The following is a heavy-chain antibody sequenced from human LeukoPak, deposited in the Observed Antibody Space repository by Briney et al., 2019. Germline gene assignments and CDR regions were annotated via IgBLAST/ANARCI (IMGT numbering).Heavy chain of an antibody. CDR3: ARDDYSNPGWFDP. J-gene: IGHJ5*02. V-gene: IGHV4-59*01. D-gene: IGHD4-11*01. Sequence: PSETLSLTCAVYGGSFSGYYWSWIRQPPGKGLEWIGYIYYSGSTNYNPSLKSRVTISVDTSKNQFSLKLSSVTAADTAVYYCARDDYSNPGWFDPWGQGTLVTVSS. CDR2: IYYSGST. CDR1: GGSFSGYY.